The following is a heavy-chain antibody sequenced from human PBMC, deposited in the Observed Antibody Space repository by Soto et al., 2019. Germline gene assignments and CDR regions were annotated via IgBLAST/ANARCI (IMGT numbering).Heavy chain of an antibody. V-gene: IGHV1-69*13. CDR2: IIPIFNTT. J-gene: IGHJ3*01. CDR3: ARTVSQLLLDAFDF. D-gene: IGHD2-2*01. CDR1: GGTFSYYA. Sequence: SVKVSCKATGGTFSYYAIHWVRQAPGQGLEWMGGIIPIFNTTNYAQNFQGRVTLTADESTSTAYMELSSLRSEDTAVFYCARTVSQLLLDAFDFWGQGTLVTVSS.